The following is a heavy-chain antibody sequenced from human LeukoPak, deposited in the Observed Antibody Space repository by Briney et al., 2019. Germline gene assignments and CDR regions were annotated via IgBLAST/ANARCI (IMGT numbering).Heavy chain of an antibody. J-gene: IGHJ3*02. D-gene: IGHD3-22*01. CDR1: GGSISNYY. Sequence: RTSETLSLTCTVSGGSISNYYWSWIRQPPGKGLEWIGYIYYSGSTNYNPSLKSRVTISVDTSKNQFSLKLSSVTAADTAVYYCARDNISWCDYYDSSGYCYDAFDIWGQGTMVTVSS. CDR2: IYYSGST. CDR3: ARDNISWCDYYDSSGYCYDAFDI. V-gene: IGHV4-59*12.